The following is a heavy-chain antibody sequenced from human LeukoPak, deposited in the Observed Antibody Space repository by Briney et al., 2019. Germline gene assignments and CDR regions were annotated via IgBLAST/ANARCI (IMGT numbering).Heavy chain of an antibody. Sequence: ASVMVSCRVSGYTLTELSMHWVRQAPGKGLEWMGSFDPEDGETIYAQTFQGRVTMTEDTSTDTTYMELRSLRSEDTAVYYCATHTLFADVAYFDLWGRGTLVTVSS. D-gene: IGHD2-15*01. J-gene: IGHJ2*01. CDR3: ATHTLFADVAYFDL. V-gene: IGHV1-24*01. CDR2: FDPEDGET. CDR1: GYTLTELS.